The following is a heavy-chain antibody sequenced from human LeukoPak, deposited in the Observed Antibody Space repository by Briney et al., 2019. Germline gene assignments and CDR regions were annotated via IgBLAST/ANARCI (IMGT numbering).Heavy chain of an antibody. CDR1: GYTLTELS. CDR2: FDPEDGET. J-gene: IGHJ4*02. Sequence: ASVKVSCXVSGYTLTELSMHWVRQAHGKGLEWMGGFDPEDGETIYAQKFQGRVTMTEDTSTDTAYMELSSLRSEDTAVYYCATEINITMSSEYFVGYYFDYWGQGTLVTVSS. CDR3: ATEINITMSSEYFVGYYFDY. V-gene: IGHV1-24*01. D-gene: IGHD3-22*01.